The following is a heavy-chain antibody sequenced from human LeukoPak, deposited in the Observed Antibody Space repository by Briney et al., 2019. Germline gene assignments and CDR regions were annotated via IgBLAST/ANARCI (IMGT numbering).Heavy chain of an antibody. D-gene: IGHD2-8*02. CDR3: AKSSRDTGGYFDY. J-gene: IGHJ4*02. CDR2: ISGSGGST. V-gene: IGHV3-23*01. CDR1: GFTFSSYA. Sequence: PGGSLRLSCAASGFTFSSYAMSWVRQAPGKGLEWVSAISGSGGSTYYADSMKGRFTISRDSSKNTLYLQMNSLRAEDTAVYYCAKSSRDTGGYFDYWGQGTLVTVSS.